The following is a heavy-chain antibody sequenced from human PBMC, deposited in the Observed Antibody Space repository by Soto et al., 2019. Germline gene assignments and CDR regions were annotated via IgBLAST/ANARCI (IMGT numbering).Heavy chain of an antibody. CDR3: ARAPPLYDSIRLDY. CDR2: IYYSGGT. Sequence: PSETLSLTCTVSGGSISSYYWSWIRQPPGKGLEWIGYIYYSGGTNYNPSLKSRVTIPVDTSKNQFSLKLSSVTAADTAVYYCARAPPLYDSIRLDYWGQGTLVTVSS. J-gene: IGHJ4*02. CDR1: GGSISSYY. V-gene: IGHV4-59*01. D-gene: IGHD3-22*01.